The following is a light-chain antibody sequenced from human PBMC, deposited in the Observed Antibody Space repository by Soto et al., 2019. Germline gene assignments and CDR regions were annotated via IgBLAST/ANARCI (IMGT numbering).Light chain of an antibody. CDR2: ETP. CDR3: QQHHSLPLT. J-gene: IGKJ3*01. CDR1: QDIGNY. Sequence: DIQMTQTPSSLSASIGDRVTITCQASQDIGNYLNWYQQKPGKAPKILIYETPSMKIAFPSRFSGSGSGTDFSLTISSLQPEDIATYYCQQHHSLPLTFGPGTKVDIK. V-gene: IGKV1-33*01.